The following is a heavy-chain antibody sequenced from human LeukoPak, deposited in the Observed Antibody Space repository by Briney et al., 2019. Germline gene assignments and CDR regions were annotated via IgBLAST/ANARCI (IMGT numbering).Heavy chain of an antibody. V-gene: IGHV3-30-3*01. CDR2: MSYDGSNK. CDR1: GFIFSSYA. CDR3: ARGRDGYNSIAY. D-gene: IGHD5-24*01. J-gene: IGHJ4*02. Sequence: ARSLRLSCGASGFIFSSYAMHWVRQAPGKGLEWVAVMSYDGSNKYYADSVKGRFTISRDNSKNTLYLQMNSLRAEDTTVYYCARGRDGYNSIAYWGQGTLVTVSS.